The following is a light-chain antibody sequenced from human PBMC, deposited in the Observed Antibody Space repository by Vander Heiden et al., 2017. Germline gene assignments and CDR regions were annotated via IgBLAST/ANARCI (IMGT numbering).Light chain of an antibody. CDR3: MQALQTPRT. J-gene: IGKJ1*01. CDR1: QSLLHSNGYNY. V-gene: IGKV2-28*01. Sequence: DIVMTQSPLSLPVTPGEPASISCRSSQSLLHSNGYNYLDWYLQKPGQSPQLLIYLGSNRASGVPDRFSGSGSGTEFTLKISRGEAEDVGVYYCMQALQTPRTLGQGTKVEIK. CDR2: LGS.